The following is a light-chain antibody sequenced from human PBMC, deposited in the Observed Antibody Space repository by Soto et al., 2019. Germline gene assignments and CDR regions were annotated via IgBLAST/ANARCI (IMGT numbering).Light chain of an antibody. CDR1: SSGVVRYNY. Sequence: SSLAHAGSFSVAPGQSSTISWTGTSSGVVRYNYVSWYQQHPGKVHKLIIYEVTNGPSGVYNRFSGYQSGNTDSLTISGLQAVDEAHYQCSPYTSSRHLVLGGGKKVNVL. CDR2: EVT. CDR3: SPYTSSRHLV. V-gene: IGLV2-14*01. J-gene: IGLJ3*02.